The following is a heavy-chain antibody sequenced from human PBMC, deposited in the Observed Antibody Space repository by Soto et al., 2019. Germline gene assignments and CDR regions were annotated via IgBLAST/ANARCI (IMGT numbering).Heavy chain of an antibody. V-gene: IGHV3-21*01. CDR2: ISSSSSYI. CDR3: ARSSRYDSSGLDFDY. CDR1: GFTFSSYS. J-gene: IGHJ4*02. Sequence: GGSLRLSCAASGFTFSSYSMNWVRQAPGKGLEWVSSISSSSSYIYYADSVKGRFTISRDNAKNSLYLQMNSLRAEDTAVYYCARSSRYDSSGLDFDYWGQGTLVTVSS. D-gene: IGHD3-22*01.